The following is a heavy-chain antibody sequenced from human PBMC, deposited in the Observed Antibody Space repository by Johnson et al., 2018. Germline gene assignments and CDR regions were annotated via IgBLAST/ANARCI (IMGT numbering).Heavy chain of an antibody. D-gene: IGHD2-15*01. Sequence: VQLVESGGGLVQXGGSXRLXCAASGFTFSSYAMSWVRQAPGKGLEWVSAISGSGGSTYYADSVKGRFTISRDNSKNPLYLQMNSLRAEDTAVYYCAREEDMYYYYMDVWGKGTTVSVSS. CDR3: AREEDMYYYYMDV. V-gene: IGHV3-23*04. CDR2: ISGSGGST. CDR1: GFTFSSYA. J-gene: IGHJ6*03.